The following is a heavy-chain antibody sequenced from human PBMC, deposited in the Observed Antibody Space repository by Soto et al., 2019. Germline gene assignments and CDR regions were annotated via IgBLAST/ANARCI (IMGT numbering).Heavy chain of an antibody. CDR3: ASLKDYYFHF. CDR2: ISSKGIT. V-gene: IGHV4-31*03. J-gene: IGHJ4*02. CDR1: GGSISSGGYF. Sequence: QVQLRESGPGLVKPSQTLSLTCTVSGGSISSGGYFWSWIRQHPEKGLEWIGYISSKGITYYNPSLESRFTISWDTSKNQFSLMLPSVTAADTAVYYCASLKDYYFHFWGQGTLVTVSS.